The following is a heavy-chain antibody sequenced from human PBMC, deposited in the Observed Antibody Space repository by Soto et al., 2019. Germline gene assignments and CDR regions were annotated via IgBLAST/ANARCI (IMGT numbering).Heavy chain of an antibody. CDR3: AKPLAATNHCFGY. Sequence: RHPYAASGCTFGDHGVHRVRQNPGKGLEWVAVISYDGSNKYYADSVKGRFTISRDNSKNTLYLQMNSLRAEDTAVYYCAKPLAATNHCFGYWGQGILVTV. CDR1: GCTFGDHG. V-gene: IGHV3-30*18. CDR2: ISYDGSNK. J-gene: IGHJ4*02. D-gene: IGHD2-15*01.